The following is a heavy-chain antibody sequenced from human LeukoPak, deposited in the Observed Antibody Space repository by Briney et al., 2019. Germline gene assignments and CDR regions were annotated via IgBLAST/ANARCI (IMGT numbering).Heavy chain of an antibody. D-gene: IGHD1-26*01. CDR3: ARVLTRVYSGSYSFQH. CDR2: ISAYNGNT. V-gene: IGHV1-18*01. J-gene: IGHJ1*01. Sequence: GASVKVSCKASGYTFTSYGISWVRQAPGQGLEWMGWISAYNGNTNYAQKLQGRVTMTTDTSTSTAYMELRSLRSDDTAVYYCARVLTRVYSGSYSFQHCGQGTLVTVSS. CDR1: GYTFTSYG.